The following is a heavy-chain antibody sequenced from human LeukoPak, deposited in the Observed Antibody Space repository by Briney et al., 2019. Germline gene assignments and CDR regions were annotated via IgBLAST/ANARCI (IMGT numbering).Heavy chain of an antibody. J-gene: IGHJ6*04. CDR1: GFTFSTYW. CDR2: IKRDGREK. V-gene: IGHV3-7*01. D-gene: IGHD3-10*02. CDR3: AELGITMIGGV. Sequence: GGSLRLSCAASGFTFSTYWMTWVRQAPGKGLEWVANIKRDGREKSYVDSVKGRFTISRDNAKSSLYLQMNSLRAEDTAVYYCAELGITMIGGVWGKGTTVTISS.